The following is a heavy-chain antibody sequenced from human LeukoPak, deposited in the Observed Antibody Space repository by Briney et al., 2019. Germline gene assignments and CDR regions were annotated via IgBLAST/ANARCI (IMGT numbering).Heavy chain of an antibody. Sequence: PGGSLRLSRAASGLTFSNYAMAWVRQTPGKGLEWVSTITGSDGNTFYADSAKGRFTISRDNSKNTLYLLMDSLRAEDTAIYYCAKVPKTSSNYYFDFWGQGTLVTVSS. CDR3: AKVPKTSSNYYFDF. D-gene: IGHD5-24*01. J-gene: IGHJ4*02. CDR2: ITGSDGNT. CDR1: GLTFSNYA. V-gene: IGHV3-23*01.